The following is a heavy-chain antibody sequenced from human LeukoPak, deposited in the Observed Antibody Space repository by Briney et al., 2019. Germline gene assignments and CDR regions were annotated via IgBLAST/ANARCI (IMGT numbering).Heavy chain of an antibody. D-gene: IGHD3-3*01. CDR3: ARTVVKDFWSGYSYYYYYMDV. V-gene: IGHV4-31*03. J-gene: IGHJ6*03. CDR2: IYYTGNT. Sequence: PSQTLSLTCTVSGGSINSGGFFWSWIRQHPGKGLEWIGYIYYTGNTHHNPSLKSRVAISIDTSENQFSLKLSSVTAAGTAVYYCARTVVKDFWSGYSYYYYYMDVWGKGTTVTVSS. CDR1: GGSINSGGFF.